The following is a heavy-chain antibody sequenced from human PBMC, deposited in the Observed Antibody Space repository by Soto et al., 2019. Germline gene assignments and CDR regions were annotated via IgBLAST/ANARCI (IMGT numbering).Heavy chain of an antibody. CDR1: GGSFSGYY. CDR3: ARCNYDFWSGYTNWFDP. CDR2: INHSGST. J-gene: IGHJ5*02. D-gene: IGHD3-3*01. V-gene: IGHV4-34*01. Sequence: PSETLSLTCAVYGGSFSGYYWSWIRQPPGKGLEWIGEINHSGSTNYNPALKIRVTISVDSSKKQSSLKLSSVTAADTAVYYCARCNYDFWSGYTNWFDPWGQGTLVTVS.